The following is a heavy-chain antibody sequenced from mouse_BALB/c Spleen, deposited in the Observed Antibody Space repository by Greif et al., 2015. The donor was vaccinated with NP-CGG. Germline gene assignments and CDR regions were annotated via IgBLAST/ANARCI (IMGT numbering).Heavy chain of an antibody. J-gene: IGHJ3*01. CDR1: GFNIKDYY. CDR3: NAGGDSSGYRAY. V-gene: IGHV14-4*02. CDR2: IDPENGDT. D-gene: IGHD3-2*01. Sequence: EVQLQQSGAELVRSGASVKLSCTASGFNIKDYYMHWVKQRPEQGLEWIGWIDPENGDTEYAPKFQGKATMTADTSSNTAYLQLSSLTSEDTAVYYCNAGGDSSGYRAYWGQGTLVTVSA.